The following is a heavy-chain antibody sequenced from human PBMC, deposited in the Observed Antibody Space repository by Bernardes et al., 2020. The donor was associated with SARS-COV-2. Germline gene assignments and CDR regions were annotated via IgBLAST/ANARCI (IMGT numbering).Heavy chain of an antibody. V-gene: IGHV3-23*01. CDR1: GFTFSSYA. J-gene: IGHJ3*02. D-gene: IGHD3-10*01. Sequence: GGSLRLSCAASGFTFSSYAMSWVRQAPGKGLEWVSAISGSGGSTYYADSVKGRFTISRDNSKNTLYLQMNSLRAEDTAVYYCAKFGPSPHYYGSGSYYKKRAKDAFDIWGQGTMVTVSS. CDR3: AKFGPSPHYYGSGSYYKKRAKDAFDI. CDR2: ISGSGGST.